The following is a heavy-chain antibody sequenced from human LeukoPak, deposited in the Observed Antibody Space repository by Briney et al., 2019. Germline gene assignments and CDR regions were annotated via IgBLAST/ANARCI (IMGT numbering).Heavy chain of an antibody. CDR2: IISIFGTA. J-gene: IGHJ4*02. V-gene: IGHV1-69*05. D-gene: IGHD3-22*01. CDR3: ARGYYYDSSGYPSHFDY. CDR1: GGTFSSYA. Sequence: GASVKVSCKASGGTFSSYAISWVRQAPGQGLEWMGGIISIFGTANYAQKFQGRVTITTDESTSTAYMELSSLRSEDTAVYYCARGYYYDSSGYPSHFDYWGQGTLVTVSS.